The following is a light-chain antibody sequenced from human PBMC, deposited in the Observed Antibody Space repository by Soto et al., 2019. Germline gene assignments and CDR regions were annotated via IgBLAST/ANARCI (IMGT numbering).Light chain of an antibody. V-gene: IGKV3-11*01. Sequence: EIVLTQSPATLSLSPGERATLSCRASQSVTSYLAWYQHKPGQAPRLLIYDASNSATGIPARFSGSGSWTDFTLTISGLVPVYFAVYYCQQRSSWPFMYTCGKGTKLEIK. J-gene: IGKJ2*01. CDR2: DAS. CDR1: QSVTSY. CDR3: QQRSSWPFMYT.